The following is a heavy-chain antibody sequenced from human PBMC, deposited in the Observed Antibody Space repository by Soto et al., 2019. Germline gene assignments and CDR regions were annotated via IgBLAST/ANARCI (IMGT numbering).Heavy chain of an antibody. CDR3: ARAYDYSSNWFDP. J-gene: IGHJ5*02. D-gene: IGHD4-4*01. CDR2: IYYSGST. CDR1: GGSVSSGSYF. V-gene: IGHV4-61*01. Sequence: PSETLSLTCTVSGGSVSSGSYFWSWIRQPPGKGLEWIGYIYYSGSTNYNPSLKSRVTISVDKSKNQFSLKLSSVTAADTAVYYCARAYDYSSNWFDPWGQGTLVTVSS.